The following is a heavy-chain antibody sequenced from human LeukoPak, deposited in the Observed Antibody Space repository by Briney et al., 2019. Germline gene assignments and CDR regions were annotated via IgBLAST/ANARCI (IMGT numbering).Heavy chain of an antibody. CDR2: INSDGTNT. J-gene: IGHJ4*02. Sequence: PGGSLRLSCAASEFTFSTYCMHWVRQAPGKGLVWVSRINSDGTNTDYADSVKGRFTISRDNAKNTLYMQMNSLRVDDTAVYYCARSGEAYYYGSGSLDWGQGTLVTVSS. D-gene: IGHD3-10*01. V-gene: IGHV3-74*01. CDR3: ARSGEAYYYGSGSLD. CDR1: EFTFSTYC.